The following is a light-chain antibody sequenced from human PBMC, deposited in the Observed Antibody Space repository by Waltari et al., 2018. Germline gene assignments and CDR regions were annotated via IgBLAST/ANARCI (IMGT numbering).Light chain of an antibody. Sequence: EIVMTQSPATTYVSTGERATLSCRASQTVNANLAWYQRTPGQAPRLLIYDASKRATGIPARFSGSGPGTDFTLTISSLQSEDFGIYYCHHYNTWPPGTFGQGTKLDNK. CDR1: QTVNAN. V-gene: IGKV3-15*01. J-gene: IGKJ2*02. CDR2: DAS. CDR3: HHYNTWPPGT.